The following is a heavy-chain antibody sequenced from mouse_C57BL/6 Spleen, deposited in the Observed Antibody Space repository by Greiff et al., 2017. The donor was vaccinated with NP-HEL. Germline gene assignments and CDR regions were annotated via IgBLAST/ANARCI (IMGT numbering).Heavy chain of an antibody. CDR1: GYSFTDYN. CDR3: VKGGDYDYYNWYFDV. J-gene: IGHJ1*03. Sequence: EVKLQESGPELVKPGASVKISCKASGYSFTDYNMNWVKQSNGKSLEWIGVINPNYGTTSYNQKFKGKATLTVDQSSSTAYMQLNSLTSEDSAVYYCVKGGDYDYYNWYFDVWGTGTTVTVSS. CDR2: INPNYGTT. V-gene: IGHV1-39*01. D-gene: IGHD2-4*01.